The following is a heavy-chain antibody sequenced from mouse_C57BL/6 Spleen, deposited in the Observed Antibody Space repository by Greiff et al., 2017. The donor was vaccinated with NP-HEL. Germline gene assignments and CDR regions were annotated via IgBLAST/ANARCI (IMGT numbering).Heavy chain of an antibody. Sequence: QVQLKQPGAELVKPGASVKLSCKASGYTFTSYWMQWVKQRPGQGLEWIGEIDPSDSYTNYNQKFKGKATLTVDTSSSTAYMQLSSLTSEDSAVYYCATPHGSSPWFAYWGQGTLVTVSA. J-gene: IGHJ3*01. CDR3: ATPHGSSPWFAY. CDR2: IDPSDSYT. V-gene: IGHV1-50*01. CDR1: GYTFTSYW. D-gene: IGHD1-1*01.